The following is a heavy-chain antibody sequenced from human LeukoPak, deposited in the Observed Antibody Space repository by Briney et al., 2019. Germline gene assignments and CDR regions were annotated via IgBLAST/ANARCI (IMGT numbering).Heavy chain of an antibody. D-gene: IGHD6-19*01. Sequence: SGTLSLTCTVSGGSISSYYWSWIRQPPGKGLEWIGYIYYSGSTNYNPSLKSRVTISVDTSKNQFSLKLSSVTAADTAVYYCARDVPEPGIAVAGPSYYYYYMDVWGKGTTVTVSS. V-gene: IGHV4-59*01. CDR1: GGSISSYY. J-gene: IGHJ6*03. CDR3: ARDVPEPGIAVAGPSYYYYYMDV. CDR2: IYYSGST.